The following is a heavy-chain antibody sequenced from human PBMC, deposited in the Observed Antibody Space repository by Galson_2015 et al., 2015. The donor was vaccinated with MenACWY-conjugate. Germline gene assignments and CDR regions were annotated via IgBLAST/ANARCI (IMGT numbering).Heavy chain of an antibody. CDR2: VGLGGRRI. D-gene: IGHD3/OR15-3a*01. Sequence: SLRLSCAASGFDFDDYAMSWVRQAPGKGLQWVAGVGLGGRRIIKKKPVRGRFPISRDNSKKQLDLQMDSLRVEDTAVYYCAKVIYGARYYFEHWGQGSLVTVSS. J-gene: IGHJ4*02. CDR3: AKVIYGARYYFEH. V-gene: IGHV3-23*01. CDR1: GFDFDDYA.